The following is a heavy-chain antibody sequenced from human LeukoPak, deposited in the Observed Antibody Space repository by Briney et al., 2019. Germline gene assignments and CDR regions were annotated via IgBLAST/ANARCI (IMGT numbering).Heavy chain of an antibody. CDR2: INQYGSEK. V-gene: IGHV3-7*01. CDR3: AREGYGDYHI. J-gene: IGHJ3*02. Sequence: AGGSLRLSCAVSGLPFSNHWMTWVRQAPGKGLERVANINQYGSEKYYVDSVKGRFSISRDNAKSSLYLQMNSLRVEDAAMYFCAREGYGDYHIWGQGTMVTVSS. CDR1: GLPFSNHW. D-gene: IGHD4-17*01.